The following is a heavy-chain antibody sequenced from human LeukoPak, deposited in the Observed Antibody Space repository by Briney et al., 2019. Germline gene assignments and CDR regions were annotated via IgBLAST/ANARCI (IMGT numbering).Heavy chain of an antibody. CDR2: INYSGST. Sequence: PSETLSLTCTVSGGSTSSNYWSWIRQPPGKGLEWIGYINYSGSTKYNPSLKSRVTISVDTSKNQFSLKLSSVTAADTAVYYCARVKNYSNCGYYYYGMDVWGQGTTVTVSS. CDR3: ARVKNYSNCGYYYYGMDV. D-gene: IGHD4-11*01. V-gene: IGHV4-59*01. CDR1: GGSTSSNY. J-gene: IGHJ6*02.